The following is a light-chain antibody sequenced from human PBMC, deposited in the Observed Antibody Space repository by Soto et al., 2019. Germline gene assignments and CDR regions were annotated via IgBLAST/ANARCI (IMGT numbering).Light chain of an antibody. V-gene: IGKV3-11*01. CDR3: QQRSNSG. J-gene: IGKJ3*01. CDR2: DAS. CDR1: QSVSSY. Sequence: EIVLTQSPATLSLSPGERATLSCRASQSVSSYLAWYQQKPGQAPRLLIYDASNRATGIPARFSGSGSGTDFTLSISSLEPEDFAVYYWQQRSNSGFGPGTKVDIK.